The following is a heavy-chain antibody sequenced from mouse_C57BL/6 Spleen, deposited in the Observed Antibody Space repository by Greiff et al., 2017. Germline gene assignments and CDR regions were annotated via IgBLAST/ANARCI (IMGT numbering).Heavy chain of an antibody. D-gene: IGHD2-4*01. J-gene: IGHJ4*01. CDR3: ARHDYDEGGYAMDY. V-gene: IGHV5-12*01. CDR2: ISNGGGST. CDR1: GFTFSDYY. Sequence: EVKLVESGGGLVQPGGSLKLSCAASGFTFSDYYMYWVRQTPEKRLEWVAYISNGGGSTYYPDTVKGRFTISRDNAKNTLYLQMSRLKSEDTAMYYCARHDYDEGGYAMDYWGQGTSVTVSS.